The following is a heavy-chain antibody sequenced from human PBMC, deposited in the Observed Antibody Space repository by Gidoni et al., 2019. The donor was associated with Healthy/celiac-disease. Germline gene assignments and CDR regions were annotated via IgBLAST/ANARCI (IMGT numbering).Heavy chain of an antibody. D-gene: IGHD2-15*01. CDR1: GNTFTSDD. V-gene: IGHV1-8*01. CDR2: MNPNSGNA. J-gene: IGHJ4*02. Sequence: QVQLVQSGAEGKKTGASAKGSCKASGNTFTSDDINWVRQATGQGLEGMGGMNPNSGNAGYAQKFQGSVTITRSTSITTAYMELISLRSEDSAVYYFARVGLGYCGGGSCQGYCVQGTLVTVSS. CDR3: ARVGLGYCGGGSCQGY.